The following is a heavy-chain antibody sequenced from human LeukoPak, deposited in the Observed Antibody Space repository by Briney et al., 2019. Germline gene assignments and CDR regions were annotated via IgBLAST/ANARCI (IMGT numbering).Heavy chain of an antibody. CDR2: IIPIFGTA. V-gene: IGHV1-69*01. CDR1: GGTFSSYA. Sequence: SVKVSCTASGGTFSSYAISWVRQATGQGLEWMGGIIPIFGTANCAQKFQGRVTITADESTSTAYMELSSLRSEDTAVYYCARADDYYGMDVWGQGTTVTVSS. J-gene: IGHJ6*02. CDR3: ARADDYYGMDV. D-gene: IGHD5-24*01.